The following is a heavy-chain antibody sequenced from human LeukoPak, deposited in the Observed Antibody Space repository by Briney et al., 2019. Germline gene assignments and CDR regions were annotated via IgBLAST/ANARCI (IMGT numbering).Heavy chain of an antibody. D-gene: IGHD5-18*01. CDR1: GFTFSSYA. J-gene: IGHJ3*02. CDR2: ISYDGSNK. Sequence: PGGSLRLSCAASGFTFSSYAMHWVRQAPGKGLEWVAVISYDGSNKYYADSVKGRFTISRDNSKNTLYLQMNSLRAEDTAVYYCARSRWIQLRGGAFDIWGQGTMVTVSS. V-gene: IGHV3-30*04. CDR3: ARSRWIQLRGGAFDI.